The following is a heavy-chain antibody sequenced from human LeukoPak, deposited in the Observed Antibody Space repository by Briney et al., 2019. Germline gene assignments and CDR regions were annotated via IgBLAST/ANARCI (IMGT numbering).Heavy chain of an antibody. V-gene: IGHV1-18*01. CDR2: ISAYNGNT. CDR3: ARDYIVVVPAARTGDAFDI. CDR1: GYTFTSYG. J-gene: IGHJ3*02. D-gene: IGHD2-2*01. Sequence: GASVKVSCKASGYTFTSYGISWVRQAPGQGLEWMGWISAYNGNTNYAQKLQGRVTMTTDTSTSTDYMELRSLRSDDTAVYYCARDYIVVVPAARTGDAFDIWGQGTMVTVSS.